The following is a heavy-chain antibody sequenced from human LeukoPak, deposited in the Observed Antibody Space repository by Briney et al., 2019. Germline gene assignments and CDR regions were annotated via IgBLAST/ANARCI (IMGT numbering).Heavy chain of an antibody. J-gene: IGHJ4*02. V-gene: IGHV3-21*05. CDR3: ARGDYGGDYFDY. Sequence: GGSLRLSCAASGFTFSRYTMNWVRQAPGKRLEWVSYISSGSTYTNYADSVEGRFTISRDNAKNSLYLQMNSLRAEDTAVYYCARGDYGGDYFDYWGQGTLVTVSS. D-gene: IGHD4-23*01. CDR1: GFTFSRYT. CDR2: ISSGSTYT.